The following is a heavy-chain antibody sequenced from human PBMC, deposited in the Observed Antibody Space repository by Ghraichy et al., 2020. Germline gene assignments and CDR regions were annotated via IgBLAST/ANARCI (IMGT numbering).Heavy chain of an antibody. CDR3: AREGRANWDSFIDY. V-gene: IGHV4-31*03. J-gene: IGHJ4*02. CDR1: GGSISSGGYY. CDR2: IYYSGST. D-gene: IGHD7-27*01. Sequence: SETLSLTCTVSGGSISSGGYYWSWIRQHPGKGLEWIGYIYYSGSTYYNPSLKSRVTISVDTSKNQFSLKLSSVTAADTAVCYCAREGRANWDSFIDYWGQGTLVTVSS.